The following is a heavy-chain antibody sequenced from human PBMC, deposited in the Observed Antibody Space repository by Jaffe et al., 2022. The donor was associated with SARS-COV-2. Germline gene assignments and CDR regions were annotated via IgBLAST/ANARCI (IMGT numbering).Heavy chain of an antibody. CDR2: VYSGGST. CDR1: GFIVSNSY. V-gene: IGHV3-53*01. Sequence: EVQLVESGGGLIQPGGSLRLSCAASGFIVSNSYMNWVRQAPGKGLEWVSVVYSGGSTYYADSVRGRFTISRDNSKNTLFLQMNSLRAEDTAVYYCVRGSNYYFDSWGQGTLVTVSS. J-gene: IGHJ4*02. CDR3: VRGSNYYFDS. D-gene: IGHD7-27*01.